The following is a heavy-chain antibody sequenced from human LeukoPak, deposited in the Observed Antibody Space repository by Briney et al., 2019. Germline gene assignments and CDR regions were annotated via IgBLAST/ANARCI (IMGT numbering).Heavy chain of an antibody. CDR3: ARQKLSHGNFDY. CDR1: GFTFSNYA. D-gene: IGHD1-26*01. V-gene: IGHV3-13*01. J-gene: IGHJ4*02. CDR2: IGTAGDT. Sequence: PGGCLRLSCAVSGFTFSNYAMDWVRQATGKGLEWVSAIGTAGDTFYPGSVKGRFTISREDAKNSLYLQMNGLRGEDTAVYYCARQKLSHGNFDYWGQGTLVTVSS.